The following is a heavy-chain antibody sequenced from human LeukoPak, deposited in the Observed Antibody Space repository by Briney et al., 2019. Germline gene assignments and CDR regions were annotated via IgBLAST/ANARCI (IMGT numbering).Heavy chain of an antibody. D-gene: IGHD4-17*01. V-gene: IGHV3-11*01. CDR2: ISSSGSTI. CDR1: GFTFSDCY. CDR3: ARVHRMTTAYY. Sequence: GGSLRLSCAASGFTFSDCYMSWIRQAPGKGLEWVSYISSSGSTIYYADSVKGRFTISRDNAKNSLYLQMNSLRAEDTAVYYCARVHRMTTAYYWGQGTLVTVSS. J-gene: IGHJ4*02.